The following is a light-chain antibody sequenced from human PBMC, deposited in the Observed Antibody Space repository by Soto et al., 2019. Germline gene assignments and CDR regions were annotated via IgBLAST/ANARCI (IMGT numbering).Light chain of an antibody. Sequence: QSVLTQPPSASGSLGQSVTISCTGTSTDVGGYDYVSWYQQHPGKAPKLIVHEVANRLSGVSGRFSGSKSGNTAFLTISGLQAEDEAVYYCCSHSSSITGMFGGGTKVTVL. CDR1: STDVGGYDY. V-gene: IGLV2-8*01. J-gene: IGLJ3*02. CDR3: CSHSSSITGM. CDR2: EVA.